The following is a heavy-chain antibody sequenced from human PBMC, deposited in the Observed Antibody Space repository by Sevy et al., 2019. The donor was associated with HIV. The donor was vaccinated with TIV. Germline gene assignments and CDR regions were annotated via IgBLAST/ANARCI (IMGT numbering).Heavy chain of an antibody. Sequence: GGSLRLSCAASGFTFSSYGMHWVRQAPGKGLEWVALIWYDGSNKYYADSVKGRFTISRDNSKNTLYLQMNSLRAEDTAVYYCAREPPGSYYYFDYWGQGTLVTVSS. D-gene: IGHD1-26*01. V-gene: IGHV3-33*01. J-gene: IGHJ4*02. CDR3: AREPPGSYYYFDY. CDR2: IWYDGSNK. CDR1: GFTFSSYG.